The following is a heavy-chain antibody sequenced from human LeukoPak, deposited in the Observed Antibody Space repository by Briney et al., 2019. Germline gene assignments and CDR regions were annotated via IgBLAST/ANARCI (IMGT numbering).Heavy chain of an antibody. CDR3: ARDLEALAAIDY. D-gene: IGHD2-15*01. CDR1: GYSFTGYY. V-gene: IGHV1-2*06. Sequence: ASVKVSCKASGYSFTGYYIHWWRQAPGQGREWMGRINPNSGGTNYAQKFQVRPTITRDTSISKEYMELSRLTSDDTAVYFCARDLEALAAIDYWGPGNLVTVSS. CDR2: INPNSGGT. J-gene: IGHJ4*02.